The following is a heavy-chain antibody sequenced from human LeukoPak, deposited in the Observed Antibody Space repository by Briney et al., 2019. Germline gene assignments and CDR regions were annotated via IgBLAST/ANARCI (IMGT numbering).Heavy chain of an antibody. D-gene: IGHD3-22*01. Sequence: PSETLSLTCTVSGDSISSSPYYWGWIRQPPGKGLEWIGSFYYSGNTYYNPSLKSRVTISVDTSENHFSLKLSSVTAADPAVYYCARSTPADYYDSSGKPFDIWGQGTVVTVSS. V-gene: IGHV4-39*02. J-gene: IGHJ3*02. CDR2: FYYSGNT. CDR1: GDSISSSPYY. CDR3: ARSTPADYYDSSGKPFDI.